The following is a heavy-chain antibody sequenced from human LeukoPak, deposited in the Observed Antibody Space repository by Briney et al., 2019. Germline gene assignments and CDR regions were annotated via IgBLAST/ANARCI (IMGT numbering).Heavy chain of an antibody. CDR3: ARMSIAGTYDAFDI. CDR2: ISGSGGST. V-gene: IGHV3-23*01. CDR1: GFTFTSYA. Sequence: GGSLRLSCAASGFTFTSYAMSWVRQAPGKGLEWVSVISGSGGSTYYADSVKGRFTISRDNFKNTLYLQMNSLRAEDTAVYYCARMSIAGTYDAFDIRGQGTMVTVSS. D-gene: IGHD6-13*01. J-gene: IGHJ3*02.